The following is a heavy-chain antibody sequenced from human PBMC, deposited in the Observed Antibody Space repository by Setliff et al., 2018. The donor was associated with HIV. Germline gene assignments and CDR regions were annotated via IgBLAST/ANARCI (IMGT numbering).Heavy chain of an antibody. CDR1: GGSVGSGSYY. V-gene: IGHV4-39*07. CDR3: ARGIGTRYNYYMDV. J-gene: IGHJ6*03. D-gene: IGHD1-20*01. Sequence: SETLSLTCSVSGGSVGSGSYYWGWIRQPPGKGLEWIGSVYHTGSTYYNPSLKSRVTMSADTSRNQLSLKLSSVTAADTAVYYCARGIGTRYNYYMDVWGIGTTVTVSS. CDR2: VYHTGST.